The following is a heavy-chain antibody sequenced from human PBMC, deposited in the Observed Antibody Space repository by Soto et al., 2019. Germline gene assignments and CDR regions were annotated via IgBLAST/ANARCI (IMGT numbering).Heavy chain of an antibody. Sequence: SETLSLTCTVSGGSISSGGYYWSWIRQHPGKGLEWIGYIYYSGSTYYNPSLKSRVTISVDTSKNQFSLKLSSVTAADTAVYYCVRTQGYTMVRGVSLEYNWFDPWGQGTLVTVSS. CDR1: GGSISSGGYY. CDR2: IYYSGST. V-gene: IGHV4-31*03. CDR3: VRTQGYTMVRGVSLEYNWFDP. J-gene: IGHJ5*02. D-gene: IGHD3-10*01.